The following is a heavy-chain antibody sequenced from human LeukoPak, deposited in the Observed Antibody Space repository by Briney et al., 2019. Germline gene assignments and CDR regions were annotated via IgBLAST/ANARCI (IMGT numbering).Heavy chain of an antibody. CDR3: ARQTYSSGWY. V-gene: IGHV1-69*13. CDR2: IIPIFVTA. D-gene: IGHD6-19*01. Sequence: SVKVSCKASGRTFSSYAISWVRQAPGKELEWMGGIIPIFVTANYAQKFQGRVTITADESTSTAYMELSSLRSEDTAVYYCARQTYSSGWYWGQGTLVTVSS. J-gene: IGHJ4*02. CDR1: GRTFSSYA.